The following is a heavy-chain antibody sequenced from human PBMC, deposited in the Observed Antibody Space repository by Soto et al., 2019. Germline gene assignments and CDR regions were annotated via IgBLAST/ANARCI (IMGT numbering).Heavy chain of an antibody. CDR3: ARGQEAIVATH. V-gene: IGHV4-34*01. Sequence: QVQLQQWGAGLLKPSETLSLTCAVYGGSFSGYYWSWIRQPPGKGLEWIGEIKDGGVTNYSPSLKGRGALSVAPSKNQCSLKVNSVTAADTAVYYCARGQEAIVATHWDQGTLVTVSS. J-gene: IGHJ4*02. CDR1: GGSFSGYY. D-gene: IGHD5-12*01. CDR2: IKDGGVT.